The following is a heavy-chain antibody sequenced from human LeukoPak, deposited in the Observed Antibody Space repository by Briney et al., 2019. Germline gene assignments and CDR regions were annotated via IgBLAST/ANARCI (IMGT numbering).Heavy chain of an antibody. CDR1: GYTFTSYG. CDR3: ARAGGAARPGGHFDY. Sequence: GASVKVSCKASGYTFTSYGIGWVRQAPGQGLEWMGWISAYNGNTNYALKLQGRVTMTTDTSTSTAYMELRSLRSDDTAVYYCARAGGAARPGGHFDYWGQGTLVTVSS. J-gene: IGHJ4*02. D-gene: IGHD6-6*01. CDR2: ISAYNGNT. V-gene: IGHV1-18*01.